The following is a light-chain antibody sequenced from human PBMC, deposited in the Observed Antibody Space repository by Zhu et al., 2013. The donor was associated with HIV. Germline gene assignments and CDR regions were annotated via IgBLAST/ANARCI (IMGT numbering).Light chain of an antibody. Sequence: EIVLTQSPGTLSLSPGERATLSCRASQSVSSSYLAWYQQKPGQAPRLLIYGASSRATGIPDRFSGSGSGTDFTLTISRLEPEDFAVYYCQQYGSSPRYTF. CDR3: QQYGSSPRYT. V-gene: IGKV3-20*01. J-gene: IGKJ2*01. CDR2: GAS. CDR1: QSVSSSY.